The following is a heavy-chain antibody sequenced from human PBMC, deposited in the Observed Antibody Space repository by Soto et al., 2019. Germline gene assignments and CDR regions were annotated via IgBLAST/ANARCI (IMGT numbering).Heavy chain of an antibody. CDR1: CYTLTSYG. D-gene: IGHD3-10*01. CDR3: ARERLGESIFDY. CDR2: ISAYNGNT. V-gene: IGHV1-18*01. J-gene: IGHJ4*02. Sequence: ASVKVSCKASCYTLTSYGISWVRQAPGQGLEWMGWISAYNGNTNYAQKLQGRVTMTTDTSTSTAYMELRSLRSDDTAVYYCARERLGESIFDYWGQGTLVTVSS.